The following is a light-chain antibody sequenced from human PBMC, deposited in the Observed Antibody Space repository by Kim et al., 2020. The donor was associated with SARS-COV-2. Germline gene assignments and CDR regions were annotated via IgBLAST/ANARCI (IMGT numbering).Light chain of an antibody. CDR3: HLYGSSPLT. Sequence: EIVLTQSPGTLSLSPGERATLSCRASQSVSSSYLAWYQQKPGQAPRLLIYGASSRATGIPDRFSGSGSGTDFTLTISRLEPEDFAVYYCHLYGSSPLTFGGGTKLEI. CDR2: GAS. J-gene: IGKJ4*01. CDR1: QSVSSSY. V-gene: IGKV3-20*01.